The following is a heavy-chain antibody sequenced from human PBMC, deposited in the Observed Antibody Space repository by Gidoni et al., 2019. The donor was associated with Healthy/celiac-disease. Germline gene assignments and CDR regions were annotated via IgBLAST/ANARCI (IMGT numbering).Heavy chain of an antibody. D-gene: IGHD4-17*01. V-gene: IGHV4-39*01. J-gene: IGHJ5*02. Sequence: QLQLQESGPGLVMPSVTLSLTCTVPGGSISSSRYYWGWICQPPGKGLVWIGSIYYSGSTYYNPSLKSRVTISVDTSKNQFSLKLSSVTAADTAVYYCAGRPGDYNWFDPWGQGTLVTVSS. CDR2: IYYSGST. CDR3: AGRPGDYNWFDP. CDR1: GGSISSSRYY.